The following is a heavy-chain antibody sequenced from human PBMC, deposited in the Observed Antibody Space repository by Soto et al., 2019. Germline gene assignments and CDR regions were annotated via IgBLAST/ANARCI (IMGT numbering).Heavy chain of an antibody. CDR2: ISADKEYT. Sequence: ASVKVSCKASGYAFTSYGVTWVRQAPGQGLEWMAWISADKEYTNYAQKFQGRVTMNTDTSTSTAYMELWSLRSDDTAVYYCARELSMVRGPADLLDLWGQGTMVIVSS. V-gene: IGHV1-18*01. CDR3: ARELSMVRGPADLLDL. J-gene: IGHJ3*01. CDR1: GYAFTSYG. D-gene: IGHD3-10*01.